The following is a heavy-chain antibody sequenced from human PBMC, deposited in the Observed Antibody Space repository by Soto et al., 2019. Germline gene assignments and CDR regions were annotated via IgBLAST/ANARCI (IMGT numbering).Heavy chain of an antibody. J-gene: IGHJ5*02. CDR1: GYTFTSYG. D-gene: IGHD3-9*01. CDR3: ARDEDILTGDNWFDP. Sequence: GASVKVSCKASGYTFTSYGISWVRQAPGQGLEWMGWISAYNGNTNYAQKLQGRVTMTTDTSTSTAYMELRSLRSDDTAVYYCARDEDILTGDNWFDPWGQGTLVTVSS. CDR2: ISAYNGNT. V-gene: IGHV1-18*01.